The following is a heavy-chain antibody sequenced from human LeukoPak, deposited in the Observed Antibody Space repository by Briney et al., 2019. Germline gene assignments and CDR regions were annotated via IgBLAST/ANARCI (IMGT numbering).Heavy chain of an antibody. D-gene: IGHD1-26*01. J-gene: IGHJ4*02. Sequence: TGGSLRLSCVASGFIFRNYGMHWVRLAPGKGPEWVALISYDGINQQYADSVKGRFTISRVNSKNTLYLQMNSLGPEDTADYYCARDKVVGPTILDYWGQGILVTVSS. V-gene: IGHV3-30*03. CDR3: ARDKVVGPTILDY. CDR1: GFIFRNYG. CDR2: ISYDGINQ.